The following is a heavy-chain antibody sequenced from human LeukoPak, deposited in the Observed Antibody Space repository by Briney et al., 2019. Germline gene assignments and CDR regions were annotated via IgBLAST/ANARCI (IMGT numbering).Heavy chain of an antibody. Sequence: GGSLRLSCAASGFTFSSYAMSWVRQAPGKGLEWVSAISGSGGSTYYADSVKGRFTISRDNSKNTLYLQMNSLRAEDTAVYYCPNIYITIFGVVIPNFDYWGQGTLVTVSS. J-gene: IGHJ4*02. D-gene: IGHD3-3*01. CDR3: PNIYITIFGVVIPNFDY. CDR2: ISGSGGST. V-gene: IGHV3-23*01. CDR1: GFTFSSYA.